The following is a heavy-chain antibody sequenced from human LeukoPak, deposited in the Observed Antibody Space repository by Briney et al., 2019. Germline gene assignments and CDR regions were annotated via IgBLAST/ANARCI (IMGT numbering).Heavy chain of an antibody. J-gene: IGHJ5*02. Sequence: PGGSLRLSCAASGFTFSSYWMSWVRQAPGKGLEWVSAISGSGGSTYYADSVKGRFTISRDNSKNTLYLQMNSLRAEDTAVYYCAKDGYDILTGPNWFDPWGQGTLVTVSS. D-gene: IGHD3-9*01. CDR2: ISGSGGST. CDR3: AKDGYDILTGPNWFDP. V-gene: IGHV3-23*01. CDR1: GFTFSSYW.